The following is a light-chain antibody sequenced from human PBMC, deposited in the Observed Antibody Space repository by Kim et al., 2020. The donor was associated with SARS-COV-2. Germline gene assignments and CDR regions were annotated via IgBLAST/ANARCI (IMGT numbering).Light chain of an antibody. Sequence: STIACTGTSRDVGGYGYVSWYQQYPGKAPRVSVYAVSRRPSGVSNRFSGSKSGSTASLTISGLRAEDEADYYCGSYTSTNTRIFGTGTKVTVL. CDR3: GSYTSTNTRI. CDR1: SRDVGGYGY. J-gene: IGLJ1*01. CDR2: AVS. V-gene: IGLV2-14*04.